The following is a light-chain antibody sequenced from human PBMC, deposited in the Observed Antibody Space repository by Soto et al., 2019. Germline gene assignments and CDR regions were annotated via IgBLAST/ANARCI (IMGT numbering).Light chain of an antibody. CDR2: DAS. CDR3: QQYNSYSLT. CDR1: QSISSW. V-gene: IGKV1-5*01. Sequence: DIQMTQSPSTLSASVGDRATITCRASQSISSWLAWYQQKPGNAPKLLIYDASSLESGVPSRFSGGGSGTEFTLTISSLRPDDFATYYCQQYNSYSLTFGEGTKVDIK. J-gene: IGKJ4*01.